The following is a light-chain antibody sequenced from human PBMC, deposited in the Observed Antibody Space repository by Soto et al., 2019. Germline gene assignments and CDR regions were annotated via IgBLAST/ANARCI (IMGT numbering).Light chain of an antibody. CDR3: QQYNNWPWT. CDR1: QSVSSN. V-gene: IGKV3-15*01. Sequence: EIVMTQSPATLSVSPGERATLSCRASQSVSSNLAWYQQKPGQAPRLPIYGASTRATGIPARFSGSGSGTEFTLTISRLQSEDFAVYYCQQYNNWPWTFGQGTKVQIK. CDR2: GAS. J-gene: IGKJ1*01.